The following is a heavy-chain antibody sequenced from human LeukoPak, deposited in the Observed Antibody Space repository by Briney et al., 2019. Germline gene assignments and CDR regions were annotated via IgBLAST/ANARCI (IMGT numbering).Heavy chain of an antibody. V-gene: IGHV4-4*07. CDR3: AREDWIQLYFDY. Sequence: SETLSLTCTVSGGSISSYYWSWIRQPAGKGLEWIGRIYTSGSTNYNPSLKSRVTTSVDTSKNQFSLKLSSVTAADTAVYYCAREDWIQLYFDYWGQGTLVTVSS. CDR1: GGSISSYY. D-gene: IGHD5-18*01. J-gene: IGHJ4*02. CDR2: IYTSGST.